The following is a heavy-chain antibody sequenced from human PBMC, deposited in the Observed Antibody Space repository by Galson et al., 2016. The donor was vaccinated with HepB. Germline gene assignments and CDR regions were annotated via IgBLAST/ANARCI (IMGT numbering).Heavy chain of an antibody. CDR3: ARGPYSSGWYPFDP. CDR2: IYYSGST. Sequence: TLSLTCTVSAGSISGYYWSWIRQPPGKGLEWVGYIYYSGSTYYNPSLKSRVTMSIDTSKNQFSLKLSSVTAADTAVYYCARGPYSSGWYPFDPWGQGTLDTVSS. V-gene: IGHV4-59*01. D-gene: IGHD6-19*01. J-gene: IGHJ5*02. CDR1: AGSISGYY.